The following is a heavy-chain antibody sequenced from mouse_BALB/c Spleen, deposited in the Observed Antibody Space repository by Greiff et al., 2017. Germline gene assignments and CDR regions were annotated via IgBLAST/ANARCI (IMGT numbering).Heavy chain of an antibody. CDR2: IYPSDSYT. Sequence: QVQLQQPGAELVRPGASVKLSCKASGYTFTSYWINWVKQRPGQGLEWIGNIYPSDSYTNYNQKFKDKATLTVDKSSSTAYMQLSSPTSEDSAVYYCTRRGYDVGYFDVWGAGTTVTVSS. D-gene: IGHD2-2*01. CDR1: GYTFTSYW. V-gene: IGHV1-69*02. CDR3: TRRGYDVGYFDV. J-gene: IGHJ1*01.